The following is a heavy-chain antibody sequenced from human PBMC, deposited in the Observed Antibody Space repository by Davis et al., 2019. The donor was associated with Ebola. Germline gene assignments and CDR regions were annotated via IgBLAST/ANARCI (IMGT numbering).Heavy chain of an antibody. CDR1: GFTFSSYW. CDR3: ARVITGTTRDYYYYYGMDV. V-gene: IGHV3-74*01. D-gene: IGHD1-7*01. J-gene: IGHJ6*02. CDR2: INSDGSST. Sequence: GESLKISCAASGFTFSSYWMHWVRQAPGKGLVWVSRINSDGSSTSYADSVKGRFTISRDNAKNTLYLQMNSLRAEDTAVYYCARVITGTTRDYYYYYGMDVWGQGTTVTVSS.